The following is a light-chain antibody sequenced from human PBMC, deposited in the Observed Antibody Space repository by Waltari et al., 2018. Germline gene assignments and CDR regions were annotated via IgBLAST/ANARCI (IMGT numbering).Light chain of an antibody. Sequence: QAVVTQEPSLPVSPGGTVTLPCPSSPGPATRGHHPHLFQQKPGQAPRTLIYATSNKHSWTPVRFSGSLLGGKAALTLSGAQPEDEADYYCLISFGGAEEIFGGGTKLTVL. CDR1: PGPATRGHH. CDR3: LISFGGAEEI. CDR2: ATS. V-gene: IGLV7-46*01. J-gene: IGLJ2*01.